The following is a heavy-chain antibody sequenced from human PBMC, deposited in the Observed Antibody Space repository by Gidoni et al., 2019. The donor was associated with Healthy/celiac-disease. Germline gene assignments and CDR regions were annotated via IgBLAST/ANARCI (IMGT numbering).Heavy chain of an antibody. Sequence: EVQLVESGGGLVQPGGSLRLSCAASGFTFRNAWMSWVTQAPGKGLEWVGRYKSKTDGGTTDYAAPVKGRFTISRDDSKNTLYLQMNSLKTEDTAVYYCTTDRYKYCSSTSCYHTKTFDIWGQGTMVTVSS. CDR2: YKSKTDGGTT. D-gene: IGHD2-2*01. J-gene: IGHJ3*02. CDR1: GFTFRNAW. CDR3: TTDRYKYCSSTSCYHTKTFDI. V-gene: IGHV3-15*01.